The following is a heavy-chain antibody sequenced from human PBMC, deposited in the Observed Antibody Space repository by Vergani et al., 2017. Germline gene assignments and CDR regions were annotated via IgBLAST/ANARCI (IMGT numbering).Heavy chain of an antibody. J-gene: IGHJ4*02. Sequence: EVQLLESGGDLVQPGGSLRLSCAASGFTFNHYAMNWVRQAPGKGLEWVSGISGSGGSTYYADSVKGWFTISRDNSKNTMFLQMNNLRAEDTAVYYCAKDNVPGYYDSSGYCDYWGQGTLVTVSS. V-gene: IGHV3-23*01. CDR2: ISGSGGST. CDR3: AKDNVPGYYDSSGYCDY. CDR1: GFTFNHYA. D-gene: IGHD3-22*01.